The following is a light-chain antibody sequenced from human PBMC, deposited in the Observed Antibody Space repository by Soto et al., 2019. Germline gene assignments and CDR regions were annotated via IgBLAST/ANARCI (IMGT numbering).Light chain of an antibody. V-gene: IGKV1-5*03. CDR2: KAS. Sequence: IQMTQPPSTLSVSVGDRGSITCRASQTISSWLAWYQQNPGKAPKXMIYKASTLKSGVPSRFSGSGSGTEFALTISSLQPEDFASYYCQQYNSYSTFGQGTKVDIK. CDR3: QQYNSYST. CDR1: QTISSW. J-gene: IGKJ1*01.